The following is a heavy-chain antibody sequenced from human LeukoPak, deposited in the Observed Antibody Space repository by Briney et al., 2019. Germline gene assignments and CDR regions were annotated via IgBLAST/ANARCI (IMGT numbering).Heavy chain of an antibody. D-gene: IGHD2-2*02. V-gene: IGHV3-21*01. CDR2: ISGVSNFI. CDR1: GFDFSAYT. J-gene: IGHJ5*02. Sequence: GGSLRLSCAASGFDFSAYTMAWVRQAPGRGLEWVSSISGVSNFIYYADSVKGRFTISRDNAKNSLFLQMNSLRVEDTAVYYCARDYCSSTSCYRWFDPWGQGTLVTVSS. CDR3: ARDYCSSTSCYRWFDP.